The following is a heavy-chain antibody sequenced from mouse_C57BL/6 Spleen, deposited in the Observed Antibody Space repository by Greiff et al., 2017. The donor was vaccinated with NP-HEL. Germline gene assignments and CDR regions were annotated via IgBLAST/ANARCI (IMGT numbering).Heavy chain of an antibody. J-gene: IGHJ4*01. CDR1: GFTFSSYG. CDR3: ARLPPDYDYDGDAMDY. CDR2: ISSGGSYT. V-gene: IGHV5-6*01. D-gene: IGHD2-4*01. Sequence: EVKLVESGGDLVKPGGSLKLSCAASGFTFSSYGMSWVRQTPDKRLEWVATISSGGSYTYYPDSVKGRFTISRDNAKNTLYLQMSSLKSEDTAMYYCARLPPDYDYDGDAMDYWGQGTSVTVSS.